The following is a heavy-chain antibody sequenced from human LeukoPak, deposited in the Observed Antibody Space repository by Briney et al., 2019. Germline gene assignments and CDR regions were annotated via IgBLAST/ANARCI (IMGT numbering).Heavy chain of an antibody. V-gene: IGHV3-48*03. CDR3: ARQRGDILTGYYMPRGFDY. CDR2: ISSSGSTI. D-gene: IGHD3-9*01. Sequence: GGSLRLSCAASGFTFSSYEMTWVRQAPGKGLEWVSYISSSGSTIYYADSVKGRFTISRDNAKNSLYLQMDSLRAEDTAVYYCARQRGDILTGYYMPRGFDYWGQGTLVTVSS. J-gene: IGHJ4*02. CDR1: GFTFSSYE.